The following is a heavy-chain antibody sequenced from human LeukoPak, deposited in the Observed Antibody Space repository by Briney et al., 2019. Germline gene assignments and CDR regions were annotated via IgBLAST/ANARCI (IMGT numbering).Heavy chain of an antibody. CDR1: GYTFTSYD. CDR3: AREGGMAPAGNYYYYYMDV. Sequence: ASVKVSCKASGYTFTSYDINWVRQATGQGLEWMGWMNPNSGNTGYAQKFQGRVTITRNTSISTAYMELSSLRSEDTAVYYCAREGGMAPAGNYYYYYMDVWGKGTTVTISS. D-gene: IGHD6-13*01. J-gene: IGHJ6*03. V-gene: IGHV1-8*03. CDR2: MNPNSGNT.